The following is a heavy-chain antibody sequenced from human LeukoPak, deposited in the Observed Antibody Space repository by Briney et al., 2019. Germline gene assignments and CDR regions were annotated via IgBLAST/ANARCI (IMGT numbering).Heavy chain of an antibody. CDR2: IYYSGST. V-gene: IGHV4-39*01. CDR1: GGSISSSIYY. J-gene: IGHJ1*01. Sequence: PSETLSLTCTVSGGSISSSIYYWGWIRQPPGTGLEWIGSIYYSGSTYYNPSLKSRVIISVDTSKNQFSLTLNSVTAADTALYFCARRRYYDSTGYLDWGQGTLVTVSS. CDR3: ARRRYYDSTGYLD. D-gene: IGHD3-22*01.